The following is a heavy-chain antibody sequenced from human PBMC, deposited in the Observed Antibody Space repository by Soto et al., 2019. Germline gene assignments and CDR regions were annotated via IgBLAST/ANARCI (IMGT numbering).Heavy chain of an antibody. CDR3: ARGHCSSTSCLKYFDY. D-gene: IGHD2-2*01. V-gene: IGHV4-34*01. Sequence: PSETLSLTCAVYCGSFSGYYWSWIRQPPGKGLEWIGEINHSGSTNYNPSLKSRVTISVDTSKNQFSLKLSSVTAADTAVYYCARGHCSSTSCLKYFDYWGQGTLVTVSS. CDR2: INHSGST. J-gene: IGHJ4*02. CDR1: CGSFSGYY.